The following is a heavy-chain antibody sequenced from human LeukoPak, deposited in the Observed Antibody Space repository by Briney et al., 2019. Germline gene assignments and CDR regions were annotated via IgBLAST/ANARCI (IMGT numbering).Heavy chain of an antibody. V-gene: IGHV3-23*01. Sequence: GGSLRLSCAASGFTFSSYAMSWVRQAPGKGLEWVSVISGSGGSTYYADSVKGRFTISRDNSKNTLYLQMNSLRAEDTAVYYCAKSLYSSPFSFDYWGQGTLVTVSS. CDR1: GFTFSSYA. CDR3: AKSLYSSPFSFDY. J-gene: IGHJ4*02. CDR2: ISGSGGST. D-gene: IGHD6-6*01.